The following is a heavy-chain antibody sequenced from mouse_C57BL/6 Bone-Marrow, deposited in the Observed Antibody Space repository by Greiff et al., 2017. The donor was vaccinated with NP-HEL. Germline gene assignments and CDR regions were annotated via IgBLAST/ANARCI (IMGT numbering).Heavy chain of an antibody. CDR2: IWSGGST. Sequence: VQLHQSGPGLVQPSQSLSITCPVSGFSLPSYGVHLFRQSPGKGLEWLGVIWSGGSTDYNAAFISRLSISKDNSKSQVFFKMNSLQADDTAIYYCARGDYSNLWYFDVWGTGTTVTVSS. CDR3: ARGDYSNLWYFDV. J-gene: IGHJ1*03. D-gene: IGHD2-5*01. CDR1: GFSLPSYG. V-gene: IGHV2-2*01.